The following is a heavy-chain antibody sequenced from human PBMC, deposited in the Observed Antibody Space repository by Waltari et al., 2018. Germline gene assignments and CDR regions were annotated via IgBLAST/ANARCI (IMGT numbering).Heavy chain of an antibody. CDR2: IWYDGSNK. V-gene: IGHV3-33*01. CDR3: ARGDGGSGLGASDI. CDR1: GFTFTNYG. Sequence: VQLVESGGGVVASGRSLRPPCVGSGFTFTNYGMNWVRQAPGKGLEWVAVIWYDGSNKNYVDSVKGRFTISRDNSKNTMYLEMNRLRAEDTAVYFCARGDGGSGLGASDIWGQGTMVTVSS. D-gene: IGHD3-3*01. J-gene: IGHJ3*02.